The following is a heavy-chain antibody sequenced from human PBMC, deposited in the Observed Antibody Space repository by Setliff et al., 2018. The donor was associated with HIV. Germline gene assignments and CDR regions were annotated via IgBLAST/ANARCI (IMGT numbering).Heavy chain of an antibody. CDR1: GFTFSTYW. J-gene: IGHJ4*02. CDR2: IKADGSEK. Sequence: ETLSLTCTASGFTFSTYWMGWIRQVPGKGLEWVANIKADGSEKYYMNSVKGRFTISRDNAENSLYLQMNSLRADDTAVYFCARGLDYWGQGTLVTVPQ. CDR3: ARGLDY. V-gene: IGHV3-7*01.